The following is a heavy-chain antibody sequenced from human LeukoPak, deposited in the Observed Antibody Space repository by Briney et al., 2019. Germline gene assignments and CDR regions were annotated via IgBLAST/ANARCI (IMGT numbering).Heavy chain of an antibody. CDR2: ISGSDSYT. J-gene: IGHJ5*02. V-gene: IGHV3-23*01. CDR3: AKDRQNYYGSGSYYSNWFAP. Sequence: PGGSLRLSCAASGFSFSNYAMSWVRQAPGKGLEWVSSISGSDSYTYYADSVKGRFTISRDNSKNTLYLQMNSLRAEDTAVYYCAKDRQNYYGSGSYYSNWFAPWGQGTLVTVSA. CDR1: GFSFSNYA. D-gene: IGHD3-10*01.